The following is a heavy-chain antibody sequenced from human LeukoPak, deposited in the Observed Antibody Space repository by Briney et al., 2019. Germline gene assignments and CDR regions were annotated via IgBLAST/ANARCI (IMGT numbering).Heavy chain of an antibody. V-gene: IGHV4-31*03. CDR1: GGSISSGGYY. CDR3: ARVDYGDYGVLDY. J-gene: IGHJ4*02. CDR2: IYYSGST. Sequence: SETLSLTCTVSGGSISSGGYYWSWIRQHPGKGLERIGYIYYSGSTYYNPSLKSRVTISVDTSKNQFSLKLSSVTAADTAVYYCARVDYGDYGVLDYWGQGTLVTVSS. D-gene: IGHD4-17*01.